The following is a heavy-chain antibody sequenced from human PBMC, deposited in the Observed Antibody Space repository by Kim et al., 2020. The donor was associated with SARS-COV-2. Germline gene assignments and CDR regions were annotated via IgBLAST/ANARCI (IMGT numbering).Heavy chain of an antibody. D-gene: IGHD6-13*01. CDR3: AHIGITATSTGY. Sequence: GGSLRLSCAASGFTFSTYSMNWVRQAPGKGLEWVSSISSSSNYIFYADSVKGRFTISRDNAKNSLYLQMNSLRAEDTAIYYCAHIGITATSTGYWGQGTLVTVSS. V-gene: IGHV3-21*01. CDR2: ISSSSNYI. CDR1: GFTFSTYS. J-gene: IGHJ4*02.